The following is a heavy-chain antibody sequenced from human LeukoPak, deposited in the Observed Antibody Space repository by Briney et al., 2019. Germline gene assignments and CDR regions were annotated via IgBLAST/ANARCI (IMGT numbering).Heavy chain of an antibody. Sequence: GASVKVSCKASGYTFTGYYMHWVRQAPGQGLEWMGWINPNSGGTNYARKFQGRVTMTRDTSISTAYMELSRLRSDDTAVYYCARGSRGYSYGYGLHYFDYWGQGTLVTVSS. J-gene: IGHJ4*02. CDR2: INPNSGGT. D-gene: IGHD5-18*01. CDR1: GYTFTGYY. V-gene: IGHV1-2*02. CDR3: ARGSRGYSYGYGLHYFDY.